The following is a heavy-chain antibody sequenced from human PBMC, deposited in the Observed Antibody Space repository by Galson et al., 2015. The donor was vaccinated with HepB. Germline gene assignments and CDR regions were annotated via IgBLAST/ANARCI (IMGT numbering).Heavy chain of an antibody. CDR2: ISSTSSIT. Sequence: SLRLSCAASGFTFSDYYMTWVRQAPGKGLECVSYISSTSSITKYADSVRGRFSISRDNTKKSLYLQMDSLRAEDTAIYYCRRVIGHCSGASCYSARADVWGQGITVTISS. D-gene: IGHD2-15*01. J-gene: IGHJ6*02. CDR3: RRVIGHCSGASCYSARADV. CDR1: GFTFSDYY. V-gene: IGHV3-11*05.